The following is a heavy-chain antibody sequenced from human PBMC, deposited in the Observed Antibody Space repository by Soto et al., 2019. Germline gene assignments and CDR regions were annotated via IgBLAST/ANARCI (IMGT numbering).Heavy chain of an antibody. CDR1: GGSISSYY. CDR2: IYYSGST. CDR3: ERDADDILTGYPYHAFES. Sequence: PSETLSLTCTVAGGSISSYYWSWIRQPPGKGLEGIGYIYYSGSTNYNPSLKSRVAISVDTAKNPFSLKLSSVTAADTALYYCERDADDILTGYPYHAFESWGQGKMVTV. V-gene: IGHV4-59*01. J-gene: IGHJ3*02. D-gene: IGHD3-9*01.